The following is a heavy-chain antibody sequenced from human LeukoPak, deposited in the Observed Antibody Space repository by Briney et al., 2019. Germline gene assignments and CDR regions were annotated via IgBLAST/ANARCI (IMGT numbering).Heavy chain of an antibody. CDR3: ARGPPYSSSWYYFDY. D-gene: IGHD6-13*01. J-gene: IGHJ4*02. V-gene: IGHV4-34*01. CDR1: GGSFSGYY. Sequence: SETLSLTCAVYGGSFSGYYWSWIRQPPGKGLEWIGEINHSGSTNYNPSLKSRVTISVDTSKNQFSLKLSSVTAADTAVYYCARGPPYSSSWYYFDYWGQGTLVTVSS. CDR2: INHSGST.